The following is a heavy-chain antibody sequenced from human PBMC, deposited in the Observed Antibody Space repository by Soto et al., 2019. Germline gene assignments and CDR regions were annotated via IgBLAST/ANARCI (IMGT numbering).Heavy chain of an antibody. V-gene: IGHV2-5*01. D-gene: IGHD2-8*01. J-gene: IGHJ3*02. Sequence: QITLKESGPSLGEPTQTLTLTCTFSGFSFTTGGEGVGWIRQPPGKALEWLALIYWNDVKRYSPSLKSRLTITKDTCKKGVVIKTTNLAPVETATCFCVHKMVASSTSVGAIDIWGQGTMVIVSS. CDR2: IYWNDVK. CDR1: GFSFTTGGEG. CDR3: VHKMVASSTSVGAIDI.